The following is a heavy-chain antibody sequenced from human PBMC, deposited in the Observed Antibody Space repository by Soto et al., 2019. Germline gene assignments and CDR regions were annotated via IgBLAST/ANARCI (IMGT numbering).Heavy chain of an antibody. J-gene: IGHJ4*02. CDR1: GFTFSNAW. CDR3: TTDLYYYDSSGYKDY. V-gene: IGHV3-15*01. Sequence: GGSLRLSCAASGFTFSNAWMSCVRQAPGKGLELVGRIKSKTDGGTTDYAAPVKGRFTISRDDSKNTLYLQMNSLKTEDTAVYYCTTDLYYYDSSGYKDYWGQGTLVTVSS. CDR2: IKSKTDGGTT. D-gene: IGHD3-22*01.